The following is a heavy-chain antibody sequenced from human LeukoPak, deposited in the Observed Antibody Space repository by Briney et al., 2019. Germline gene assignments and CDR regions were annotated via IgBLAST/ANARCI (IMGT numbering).Heavy chain of an antibody. J-gene: IGHJ3*02. CDR1: GYIFTSYA. CDR2: INAGNGNT. V-gene: IGHV1-3*01. Sequence: ASVKVSCKASGYIFTSYAIHWVRQAPGQRLEWMGCINAGNGNTKNSQNFQGRLTITRDTSASTVYMELSNLRSEDAAVYYCASRSAAAAAQGAFDIWGQGTMVTVSS. CDR3: ASRSAAAAAQGAFDI. D-gene: IGHD6-13*01.